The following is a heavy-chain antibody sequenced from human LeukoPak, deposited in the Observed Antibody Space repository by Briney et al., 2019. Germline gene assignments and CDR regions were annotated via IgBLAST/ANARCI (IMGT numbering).Heavy chain of an antibody. CDR3: ATRYCSSTSCSINYYYYYGMDV. D-gene: IGHD2-2*01. V-gene: IGHV1-24*01. CDR2: FDPEDGET. J-gene: IGHJ6*02. CDR1: GYTRTELS. Sequence: ASVKVSCKVSGYTRTELSMHWVRQAPGKGLEWMGGFDPEDGETIYAQKFQGRVTMTEDTSTGTAYMELSSLRSEDTAVYYCATRYCSSTSCSINYYYYYGMDVWGQGTTVTVSS.